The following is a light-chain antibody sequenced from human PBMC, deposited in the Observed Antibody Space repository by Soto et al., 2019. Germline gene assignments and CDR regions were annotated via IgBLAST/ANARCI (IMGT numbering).Light chain of an antibody. J-gene: IGLJ1*01. V-gene: IGLV2-14*01. CDR1: SSDVGGYNY. Sequence: QSALTQPASVSGSPGQSITISCTGTSSDVGGYNYVSWYQQHPGKAPKLMIYEVSNRPSGVSNRFSGSKSGNTASLTISGLQAQAAADYYCSSYTRSSTYVSGTGTKDTVL. CDR2: EVS. CDR3: SSYTRSSTYV.